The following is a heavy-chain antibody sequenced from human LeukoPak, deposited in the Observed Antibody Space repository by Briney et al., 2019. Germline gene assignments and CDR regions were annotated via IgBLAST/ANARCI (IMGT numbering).Heavy chain of an antibody. J-gene: IGHJ3*02. D-gene: IGHD3-3*01. V-gene: IGHV1-69*01. Sequence: GASVKVPCKASGGTFSSYAISWVRQAPGQGLEWMGGIIPIFGTANYAQKFQGRVTITADESTSTAYMELSSLRSEDTAVYYCAITIFGVVIITIDAFDIWGQGTMVTVSS. CDR1: GGTFSSYA. CDR3: AITIFGVVIITIDAFDI. CDR2: IIPIFGTA.